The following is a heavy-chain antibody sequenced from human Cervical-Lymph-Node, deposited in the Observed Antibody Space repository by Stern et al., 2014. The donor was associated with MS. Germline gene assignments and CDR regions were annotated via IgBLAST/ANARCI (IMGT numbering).Heavy chain of an antibody. D-gene: IGHD6-13*01. Sequence: QVQLGQSGAEVKKPGASVKVSCKASGYSFTDFNTHWVRQAPGQGLEWLGRISTHTGGARYAEKFQGRVTMTRDTSITTAYMELDRLTSDDTAVYYCATHGGSSFQMDVWGQGTTVTVSS. CDR3: ATHGGSSFQMDV. CDR1: GYSFTDFN. J-gene: IGHJ6*02. V-gene: IGHV1-2*06. CDR2: ISTHTGGA.